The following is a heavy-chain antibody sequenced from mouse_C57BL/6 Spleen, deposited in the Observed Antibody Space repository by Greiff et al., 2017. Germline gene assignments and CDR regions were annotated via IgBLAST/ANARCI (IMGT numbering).Heavy chain of an antibody. V-gene: IGHV14-3*01. CDR3: ARSGYGSSYVDHFDY. J-gene: IGHJ2*01. CDR1: GFNIKNTY. D-gene: IGHD1-1*01. Sequence: EVKLVESVAELVRPGASVKLSCTASGFNIKNTYMHWVKQRPEQGLEWIGRIDPANGNTKYAPKFQGKATITADTSSNTAYLQLSSLTSEDTAIYYCARSGYGSSYVDHFDYWGQGTTLTVSS. CDR2: IDPANGNT.